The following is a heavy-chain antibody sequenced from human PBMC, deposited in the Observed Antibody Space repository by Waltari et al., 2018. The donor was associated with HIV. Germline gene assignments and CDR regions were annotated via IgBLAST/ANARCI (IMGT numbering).Heavy chain of an antibody. V-gene: IGHV1-18*01. CDR2: ISAYNGNT. J-gene: IGHJ3*02. CDR3: ARGRYYYDSSGYPNPDAFDI. CDR1: GYTFTSYG. D-gene: IGHD3-22*01. Sequence: QVQLVQSGAEVKKPGASVKVSCKASGYTFTSYGISWVRQAPGQGLEWMGWISAYNGNTNYAQKLQGRVTMTTDTATSTAYMELRSLRSDDTAVYYCARGRYYYDSSGYPNPDAFDIWGQGTMVTVSS.